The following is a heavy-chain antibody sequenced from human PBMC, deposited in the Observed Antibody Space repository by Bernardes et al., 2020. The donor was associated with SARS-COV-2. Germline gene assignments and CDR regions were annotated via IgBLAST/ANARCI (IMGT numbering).Heavy chain of an antibody. CDR3: ARGWGSAVEIGEFDS. J-gene: IGHJ4*02. V-gene: IGHV3-33*08. CDR1: GFTFSHYG. D-gene: IGHD2-21*01. Sequence: GSLRLSCVASGFTFSHYGMHWVRQAPGKGLEWVAGIWLDGNHEYYEDSVKGRFTISRDNSKNTLYLQTNSLRAEDTAMYYCARGWGSAVEIGEFDSWGQGTLVTVSS. CDR2: IWLDGNHE.